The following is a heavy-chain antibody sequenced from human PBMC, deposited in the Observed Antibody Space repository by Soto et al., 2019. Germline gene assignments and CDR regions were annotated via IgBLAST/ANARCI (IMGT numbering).Heavy chain of an antibody. J-gene: IGHJ4*02. D-gene: IGHD2-2*01. Sequence: SETLSLTCTVSGGSISSYYWSLIRQPPGKGLEWIGYIYYSGSTNYNPSLKSRVTISVDTSKNQFSLKLSSVTAADTAVYYCAAFDCSSTSCFDYWGQGTLVTVSS. V-gene: IGHV4-59*08. CDR1: GGSISSYY. CDR3: AAFDCSSTSCFDY. CDR2: IYYSGST.